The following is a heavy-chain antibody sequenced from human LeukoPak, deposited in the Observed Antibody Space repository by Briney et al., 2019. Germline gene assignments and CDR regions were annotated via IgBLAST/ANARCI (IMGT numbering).Heavy chain of an antibody. J-gene: IGHJ4*02. Sequence: SETLSLTCTVSGGSISSSSYYWGWIRQPPGKGLEWIGSIYYSGSTYYNPSLKSRVTISVDTSKNQFSLKLSSVTAADTAVYYCARGPWDYYDSSGYRFSYDYWGQGTLVTVSS. CDR3: ARGPWDYYDSSGYRFSYDY. CDR2: IYYSGST. D-gene: IGHD3-22*01. CDR1: GGSISSSSYY. V-gene: IGHV4-39*07.